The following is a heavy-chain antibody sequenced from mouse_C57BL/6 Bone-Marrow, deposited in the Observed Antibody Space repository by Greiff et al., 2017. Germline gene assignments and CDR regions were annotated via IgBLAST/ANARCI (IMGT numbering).Heavy chain of an antibody. Sequence: EVKLMESGGGLVQSGRSLRLSCATSGFTFSDFYMEWVRQAPGKGLEWIAASRNKANDYTTEYSASVKGRFIVSRDTSQSILYLQMNALRAEDTAIYYCARDAGDEDYFAYWGQGTTLTVSS. D-gene: IGHD3-3*01. CDR3: ARDAGDEDYFAY. CDR2: SRNKANDYTT. J-gene: IGHJ2*01. V-gene: IGHV7-1*01. CDR1: GFTFSDFY.